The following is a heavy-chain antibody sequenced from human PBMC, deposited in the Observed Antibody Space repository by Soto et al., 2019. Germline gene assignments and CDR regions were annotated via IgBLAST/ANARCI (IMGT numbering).Heavy chain of an antibody. CDR2: VSSSSSYI. Sequence: EVQLVQSGGGLGKPGGSLRLSCAASGFTFSSYSMNWVRQAPGKGLEWVSSVSSSSSYIYYADSLKGRFTISRDNAKNSLYLQMNSLRVEDTAVYYCARGGDSSGSWPRYWGQGTLVTVSS. J-gene: IGHJ4*02. V-gene: IGHV3-21*01. D-gene: IGHD3-22*01. CDR3: ARGGDSSGSWPRY. CDR1: GFTFSSYS.